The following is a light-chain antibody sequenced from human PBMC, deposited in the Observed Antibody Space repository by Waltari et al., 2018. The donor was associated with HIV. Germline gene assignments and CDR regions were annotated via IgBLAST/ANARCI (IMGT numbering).Light chain of an antibody. CDR3: SSYAGSNNFV. V-gene: IGLV2-8*01. J-gene: IGLJ1*01. CDR2: EVT. Sequence: QSALTQPPSASGSPGQSVTISCTGPSSDVVGYIYVYWYQQHPGKAPKLMIYEVTKRPSGVPDRFSGSKSGNTASLTVSGLQAEDEADYYCSSYAGSNNFVFGTGTKVTVL. CDR1: SSDVVGYIY.